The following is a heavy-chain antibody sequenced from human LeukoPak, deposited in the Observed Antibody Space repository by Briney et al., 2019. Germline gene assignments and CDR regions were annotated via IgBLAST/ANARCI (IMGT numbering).Heavy chain of an antibody. Sequence: SGGSLRLSCAASGFTFSSYGMHWVRQAPGKGLEWVAFIRYDGSNKYYADSVEGRFTISRDNSKNTLYLQMNSLRAEDTAVYYCAQLPTVTVDFDYWGQGTLVTVSS. CDR1: GFTFSSYG. J-gene: IGHJ4*02. V-gene: IGHV3-30*02. CDR2: IRYDGSNK. CDR3: AQLPTVTVDFDY. D-gene: IGHD4-17*01.